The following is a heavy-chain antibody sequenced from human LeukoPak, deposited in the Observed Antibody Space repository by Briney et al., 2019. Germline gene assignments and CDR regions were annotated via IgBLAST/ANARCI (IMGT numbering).Heavy chain of an antibody. D-gene: IGHD3-22*01. J-gene: IGHJ4*02. CDR3: ARVSRGYYDSSGYPFDY. CDR1: GFTFSDYY. CDR2: IKQDGSEK. Sequence: GGSLRLSCAASGFTFSDYYMSWVRQAPGKGLEWVANIKQDGSEKYYVDSVKGRFTISRDNAKNSLYLQMNSLRAEDTAVYYCARVSRGYYDSSGYPFDYWGQGTLVTVSS. V-gene: IGHV3-7*01.